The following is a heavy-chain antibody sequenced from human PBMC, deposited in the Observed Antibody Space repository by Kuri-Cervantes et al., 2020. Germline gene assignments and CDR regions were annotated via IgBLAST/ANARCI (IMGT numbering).Heavy chain of an antibody. V-gene: IGHV3-7*04. J-gene: IGHJ4*02. Sequence: GGSLRLSCAASGFTFDDYGMSWVRQAPGKGLEWVANIKQDGSAKYYVDSVKGRFTISRDNAKNSLFLQMNSLRAEDTAVYYCARLSSGVDYWGQGTLVTVSS. CDR3: ARLSSGVDY. CDR1: GFTFDDYG. CDR2: IKQDGSAK. D-gene: IGHD6-19*01.